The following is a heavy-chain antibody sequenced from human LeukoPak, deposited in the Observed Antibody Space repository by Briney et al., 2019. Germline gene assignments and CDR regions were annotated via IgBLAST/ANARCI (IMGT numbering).Heavy chain of an antibody. CDR2: IYYSGST. CDR3: AGVGGGDMWLDY. D-gene: IGHD3-16*01. V-gene: IGHV4-39*07. J-gene: IGHJ4*02. Sequence: SETLSLTCTVSGGSISSSSYYWGWIRQPPGKGLEWIGSIYYSGSTYYNPSLKSRVTISGDTSKNQFSLKLNSVTAAGAAVYYCAGVGGGDMWLDYWGQGSVVTVSS. CDR1: GGSISSSSYY.